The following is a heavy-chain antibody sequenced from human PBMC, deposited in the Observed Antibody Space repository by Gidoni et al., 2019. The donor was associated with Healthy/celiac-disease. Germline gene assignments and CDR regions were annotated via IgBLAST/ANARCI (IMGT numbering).Heavy chain of an antibody. CDR3: ARDRFVGGLVVVITTAFDY. CDR1: GYTFTSYG. J-gene: IGHJ4*02. CDR2: ISAYNGNT. Sequence: QVQLVQSGAEVKKPGASVKVSCKASGYTFTSYGTSWVRQAPGQGLEWMGWISAYNGNTNYAQKLQGRVTMTTDTSTSTAFMELRSLRSDDTAVYYCARDRFVGGLVVVITTAFDYWGQGTLVTVSS. D-gene: IGHD3-22*01. V-gene: IGHV1-18*01.